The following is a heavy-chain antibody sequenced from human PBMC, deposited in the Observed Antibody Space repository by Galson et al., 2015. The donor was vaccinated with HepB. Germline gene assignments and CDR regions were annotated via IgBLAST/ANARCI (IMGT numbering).Heavy chain of an antibody. V-gene: IGHV6-1*01. CDR2: TYYRSKWYI. CDR1: EDSVSTNSAA. J-gene: IGHJ3*02. Sequence: CAISEDSVSTNSAAWNWIRQSPSRGLEWLGRTYYRSKWYIGYAVSVKSRITINADTSKNQFSLQLNSVTPEDTAVYYCAREVSATGTVDIWGQGTMITVSS. D-gene: IGHD1-1*01. CDR3: AREVSATGTVDI.